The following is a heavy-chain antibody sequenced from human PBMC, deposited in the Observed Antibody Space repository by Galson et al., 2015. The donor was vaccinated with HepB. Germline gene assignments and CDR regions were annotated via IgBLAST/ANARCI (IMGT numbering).Heavy chain of an antibody. CDR3: AGVGFIMFSGAFDY. CDR2: IYYSGST. CDR1: GGSISSSSYY. J-gene: IGHJ4*02. D-gene: IGHD3-10*01. V-gene: IGHV4-39*01. Sequence: SETLSLTCTVSGGSISSSSYYWGWIRQPPGKGLEWIGSIYYSGSTYYNPSLKSRVTISVDTSKNQFSLKLSSVTAADTAVYYCAGVGFIMFSGAFDYWGQGTLVTVSS.